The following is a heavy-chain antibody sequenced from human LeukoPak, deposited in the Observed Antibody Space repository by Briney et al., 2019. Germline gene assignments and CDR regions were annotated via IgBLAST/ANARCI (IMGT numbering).Heavy chain of an antibody. CDR2: IYYSGST. CDR1: GGSVSCYY. D-gene: IGHD3-3*01. V-gene: IGHV4-59*02. Sequence: SETLSLTCTVSGGSVSCYYWHWIRQPPGKGLDCIGSIYYSGSTDYNPSLKSRITISVDTSNNQLSLKLSSVTAADTAVYYCARETTSNYDFWSGPLYYYYYMDVWGKGTTVTVSS. CDR3: ARETTSNYDFWSGPLYYYYYMDV. J-gene: IGHJ6*03.